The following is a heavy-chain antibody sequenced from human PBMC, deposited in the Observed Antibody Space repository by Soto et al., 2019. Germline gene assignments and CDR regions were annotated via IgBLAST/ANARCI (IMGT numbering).Heavy chain of an antibody. CDR1: GFTVSNNY. D-gene: IGHD1-1*01. CDR3: ARDGTYNWV. Sequence: EVQLVESGGGLVQPGGCLRLSCAASGFTVSNNYMRWGRQATGKGLEWVSLIYSGGATYYAAPVKGRFTISRDNSKNTPDLQMNSLGAEDTAVDYCARDGTYNWVGGQGILVTVSS. J-gene: IGHJ4*02. V-gene: IGHV3-66*01. CDR2: IYSGGAT.